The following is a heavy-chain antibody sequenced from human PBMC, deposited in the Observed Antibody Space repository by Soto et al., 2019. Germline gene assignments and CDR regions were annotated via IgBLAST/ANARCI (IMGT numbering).Heavy chain of an antibody. Sequence: QVQLVQDGAEVKTPGASVKVSCKASGYTFTSYYMHWVRQAPGQGLEWMGIINPSGGSTSYAQKFQGRVTTTRDTSTSTVYMELSSLRSEDTAVYYCSSAYSSGWPFDYWGQGTLVTVSS. CDR3: SSAYSSGWPFDY. CDR1: GYTFTSYY. J-gene: IGHJ4*02. CDR2: INPSGGST. V-gene: IGHV1-46*01. D-gene: IGHD6-19*01.